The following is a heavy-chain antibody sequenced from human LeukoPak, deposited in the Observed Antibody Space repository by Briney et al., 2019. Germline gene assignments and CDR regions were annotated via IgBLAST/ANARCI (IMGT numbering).Heavy chain of an antibody. CDR1: GYTFTSYA. V-gene: IGHV1-3*01. D-gene: IGHD2-15*01. Sequence: ASVTVSCTASGYTFTSYAMHWVRQAPGQRLEWMGWINAGNGNTKYSQKFQGRVTITRDTSASTAHMELSSLRSEDTAVYYCARSGIVVVVAEINWFDPWGQGTLVTVSS. J-gene: IGHJ5*02. CDR3: ARSGIVVVVAEINWFDP. CDR2: INAGNGNT.